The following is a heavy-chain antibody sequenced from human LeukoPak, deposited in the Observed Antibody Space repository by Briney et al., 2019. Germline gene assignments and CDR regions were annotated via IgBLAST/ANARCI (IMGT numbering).Heavy chain of an antibody. V-gene: IGHV3-7*05. J-gene: IGHJ3*02. D-gene: IGHD3-16*01. Sequence: GGSLRLSCAASGXTFSRFWMNWVRQAPGRGLEWVANIDQSGGRNNYVDSVKGRFTISRDNAKNSLFLEMSSLRADDTAVYFCARDVEGGTFDIWGQGTTVTVSS. CDR1: GXTFSRFW. CDR3: ARDVEGGTFDI. CDR2: IDQSGGRN.